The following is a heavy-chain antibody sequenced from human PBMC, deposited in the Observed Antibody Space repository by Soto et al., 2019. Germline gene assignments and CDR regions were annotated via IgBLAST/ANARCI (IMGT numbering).Heavy chain of an antibody. J-gene: IGHJ5*02. V-gene: IGHV3-11*06. D-gene: IGHD2-2*03. Sequence: TLGGSLRLSCAASGFTFSDYYMSWIRQAPGKGLEWVSYISSSSSYTNYADSVKGRFTISRDNAKNSLYLQMNSLRAEDTAVYYCARGLLDIVVVPAAPYLKFDPWGQGTLVTVSS. CDR3: ARGLLDIVVVPAAPYLKFDP. CDR2: ISSSSSYT. CDR1: GFTFSDYY.